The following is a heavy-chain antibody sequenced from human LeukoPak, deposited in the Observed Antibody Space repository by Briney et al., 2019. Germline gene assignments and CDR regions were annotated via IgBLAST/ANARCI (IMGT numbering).Heavy chain of an antibody. V-gene: IGHV3-48*03. CDR2: ISSSGATI. J-gene: IGHJ4*01. CDR1: GFTFSSYE. Sequence: GGSLRLSCAASGFTFSSYEMNWVRQAPGKGLEWVSYISSSGATIYFADSVKGRFTISRDTAKNSLFLQMNSLRAEDTAVYYCGEGPFFGGYGSGEFFGHRGQGTLVTVSS. D-gene: IGHD3-10*01. CDR3: GEGPFFGGYGSGEFFGH.